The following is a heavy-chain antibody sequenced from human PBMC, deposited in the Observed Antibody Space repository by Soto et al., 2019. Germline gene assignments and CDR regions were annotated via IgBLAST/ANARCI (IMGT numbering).Heavy chain of an antibody. V-gene: IGHV4-59*03. J-gene: IGHJ4*01. CDR1: EGSIRGYY. CDR3: ACGASITPSLVE. CDR2: FNYTGIS. D-gene: IGHD3-10*01. Sequence: SDTLSLTCTVSEGSIRGYYWSWIRQPPGKGLEWIGYFNYTGISNYNSSLKSRVTMSLDTSKNQFSLKLSSVSAADTAIYSCACGASITPSLVEGGQGDLV.